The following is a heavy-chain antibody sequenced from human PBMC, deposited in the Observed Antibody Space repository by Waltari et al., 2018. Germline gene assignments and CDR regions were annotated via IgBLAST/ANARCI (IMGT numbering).Heavy chain of an antibody. Sequence: QVQLQESGPGLVKPSETLSLPCTVSGGSISSSYWRWIRQPPGKGLEWIGYIYYSGSTNYNPSLKSRVTISVDTSKNQFSLKLSSVTAADTAVYYCARDLSGYRDYWGQGTLVTVSS. V-gene: IGHV4-59*01. CDR1: GGSISSSY. CDR3: ARDLSGYRDY. CDR2: IYYSGST. J-gene: IGHJ4*02. D-gene: IGHD2-2*01.